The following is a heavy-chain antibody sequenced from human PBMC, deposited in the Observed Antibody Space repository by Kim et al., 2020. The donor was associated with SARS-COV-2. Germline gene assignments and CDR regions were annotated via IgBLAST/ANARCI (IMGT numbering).Heavy chain of an antibody. Sequence: KHYADFVKGRFTISRDNSKNTLFLQMNSLTPEDTAVYYCAREGSSGWYPHWGQGSLGHRLL. D-gene: IGHD6-19*01. V-gene: IGHV3-30*03. J-gene: IGHJ4*02. CDR2: K. CDR3: AREGSSGWYPH.